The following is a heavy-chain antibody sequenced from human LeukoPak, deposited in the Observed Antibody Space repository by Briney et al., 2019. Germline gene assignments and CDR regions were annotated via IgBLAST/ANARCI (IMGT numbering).Heavy chain of an antibody. D-gene: IGHD6-19*01. Sequence: PGGSLRLSCAASGFTFSSYAMSWVRQAPGKELEWVSAISGSGGSTYYADSVKGRFTISRDNSKNTLYLQMNSLRAEDTAVYYCAKIIAVAEVGDYWGQGTLVTVSS. CDR2: ISGSGGST. CDR1: GFTFSSYA. J-gene: IGHJ4*02. CDR3: AKIIAVAEVGDY. V-gene: IGHV3-23*01.